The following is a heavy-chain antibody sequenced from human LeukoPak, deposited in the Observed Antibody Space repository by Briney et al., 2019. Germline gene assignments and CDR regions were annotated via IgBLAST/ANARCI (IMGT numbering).Heavy chain of an antibody. CDR3: ARGMGGYYDPDFDY. V-gene: IGHV3-13*03. CDR1: GFTFSSYD. Sequence: GGSLRLSCAACGFTFSSYDMHWVRQATGKGLEWVSGIGSAGDTYYAGSVKGQFTICRENAKNSLYLQMNSLRDGDPAVYSCARGMGGYYDPDFDYWGQGTLVTVSS. J-gene: IGHJ4*02. CDR2: IGSAGDT. D-gene: IGHD3-22*01.